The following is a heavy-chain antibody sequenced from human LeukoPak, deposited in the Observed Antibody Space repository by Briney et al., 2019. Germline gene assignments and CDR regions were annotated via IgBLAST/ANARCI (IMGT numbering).Heavy chain of an antibody. V-gene: IGHV1-8*01. CDR1: GYTFTTHD. CDR3: ARGLPKAVFGMVIED. CDR2: MNTNSGNT. Sequence: ASVKVSCKASGYTFTTHDINWVRQATGQGLEWMGWMNTNSGNTGYSQNFQGRVTMTRDTSISTAYMELSSLMSEDTAVYYCARGLPKAVFGMVIEDWGQGTLVTVSS. D-gene: IGHD3-3*01. J-gene: IGHJ1*01.